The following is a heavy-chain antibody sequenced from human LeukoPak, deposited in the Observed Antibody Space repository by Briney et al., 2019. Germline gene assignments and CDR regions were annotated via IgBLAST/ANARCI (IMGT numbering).Heavy chain of an antibody. CDR1: GYSFTSYW. J-gene: IGHJ4*02. Sequence: GESLQISCKGSGYSFTSYWIGWVRQLPGRGLEWMGIIYPGDSDTRYSPSFQGQVTISADKSISTAYLQWSSLKASDTAMYYCARQSSSWPQDYWGQGTLVTVSS. V-gene: IGHV5-51*01. D-gene: IGHD6-13*01. CDR3: ARQSSSWPQDY. CDR2: IYPGDSDT.